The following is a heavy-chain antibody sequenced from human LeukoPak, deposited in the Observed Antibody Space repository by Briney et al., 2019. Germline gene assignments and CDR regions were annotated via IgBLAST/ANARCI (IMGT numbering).Heavy chain of an antibody. Sequence: GGSLRLSCAASGFTFSSSVMGWVRQTPGKGLEWVSAISNSGGSINYADSVKGRFTISRDNSKNTLHLQMNGLRAEDTAIYYCAKGGYCSSTSCIFDYWGQGTLVTVSS. CDR2: ISNSGGSI. J-gene: IGHJ4*02. V-gene: IGHV3-23*01. CDR1: GFTFSSSV. D-gene: IGHD2-2*01. CDR3: AKGGYCSSTSCIFDY.